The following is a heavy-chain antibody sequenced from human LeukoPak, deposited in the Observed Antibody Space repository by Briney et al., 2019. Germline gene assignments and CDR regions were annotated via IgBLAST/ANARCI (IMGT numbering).Heavy chain of an antibody. J-gene: IGHJ5*02. V-gene: IGHV4-34*01. CDR1: GGSFSGYY. D-gene: IGHD6-19*01. CDR3: ARGRVQQWLVSWFDP. CDR2: INHSGST. Sequence: SETLSLTCAVYGGSFSGYYWSWIRQPPGKGLEWIGEINHSGSTNYNPSLKSRVTISADTSKNQFSLKLSSVTAADTAVYYCARGRVQQWLVSWFDPWGQGTLVTVSS.